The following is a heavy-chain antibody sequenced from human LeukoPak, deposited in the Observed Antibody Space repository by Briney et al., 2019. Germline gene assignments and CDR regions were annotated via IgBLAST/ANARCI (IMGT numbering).Heavy chain of an antibody. D-gene: IGHD5-12*01. V-gene: IGHV3-48*01. J-gene: IGHJ4*01. CDR3: ARNHRYAFDN. CDR1: GFNFIDYS. Sequence: GGSLRLSCAASGFNFIDYSMNWVRQAPGKGLEWISYIGISSGNTKYADSVKGRFTISRDKARNSLYLQMNNLRVEDTAMYYCARNHRYAFDNWGHGTLVTVSS. CDR2: IGISSGNT.